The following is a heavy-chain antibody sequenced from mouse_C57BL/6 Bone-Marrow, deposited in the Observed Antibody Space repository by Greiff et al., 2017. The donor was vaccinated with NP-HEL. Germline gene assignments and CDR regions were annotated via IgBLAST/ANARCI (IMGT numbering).Heavy chain of an antibody. D-gene: IGHD2-5*01. V-gene: IGHV5-6*01. J-gene: IGHJ2*01. Sequence: EVMLVESGGDLVKPGGSLKLSCAASGFTFSSYGMSWVRQTPDKRLEWVATISSGGSYTYYPDSVKGRFTISRDNAKNTLYLQMSSLKSEDTAMYYCARPLAYYSNPYFDYWGQGTTLTVSS. CDR2: ISSGGSYT. CDR3: ARPLAYYSNPYFDY. CDR1: GFTFSSYG.